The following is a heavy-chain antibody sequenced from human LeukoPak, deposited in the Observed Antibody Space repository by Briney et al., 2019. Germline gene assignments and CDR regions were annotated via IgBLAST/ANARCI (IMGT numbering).Heavy chain of an antibody. CDR2: IYSGGST. Sequence: GGSLRLSCAASRFTVSSNYMSWVRQAPGKGLEWVSVIYSGGSTYYADSVKGRFTISRDNSKNTLYLQMNSLRAEDTAVYYCARDQEDAFDIWGQGTMVTVSS. CDR1: RFTVSSNY. CDR3: ARDQEDAFDI. J-gene: IGHJ3*02. V-gene: IGHV3-66*01.